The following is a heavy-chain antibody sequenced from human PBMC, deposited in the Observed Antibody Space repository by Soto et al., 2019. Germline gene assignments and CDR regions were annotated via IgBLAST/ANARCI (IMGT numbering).Heavy chain of an antibody. Sequence: QVQLQQWGAGLLKPSETLSLTCAVYGGSFSGYYWSWIRQPPGKGLEWIGEINHSGSTNYNPSLKSRVTISVDTSKNQFSLKLSSVTAADTAVYCCARGATGYCSSTSCPRMYYYYYGMDVWGQGTTVTVSS. CDR1: GGSFSGYY. D-gene: IGHD2-2*01. V-gene: IGHV4-34*01. CDR3: ARGATGYCSSTSCPRMYYYYYGMDV. CDR2: INHSGST. J-gene: IGHJ6*02.